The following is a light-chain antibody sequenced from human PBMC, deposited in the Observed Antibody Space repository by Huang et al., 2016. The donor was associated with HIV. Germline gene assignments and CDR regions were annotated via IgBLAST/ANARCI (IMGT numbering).Light chain of an antibody. J-gene: IGKJ1*01. V-gene: IGKV1-8*01. CDR1: QDINTY. Sequence: AIRITQSPSSLSASTGDKVSITCRASQDINTYLAWYQQKPGKPPSLLIYATSTLQSGFPSRFSGRGSGTDFTLTITHLQSEDFATYYCQQYYSFPLTFGQGSQVEV. CDR2: ATS. CDR3: QQYYSFPLT.